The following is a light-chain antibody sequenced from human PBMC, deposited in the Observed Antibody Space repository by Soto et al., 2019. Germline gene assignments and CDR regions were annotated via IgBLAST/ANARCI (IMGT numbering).Light chain of an antibody. CDR2: DVT. CDR3: SSFAGSYPVL. V-gene: IGLV2-11*01. Sequence: QSVLTQPRSVSGSPGQSVTISCTGTSNDVGGYNFVSWYQQHPGKVPKLFIYDVTRRPAGAADCFSGSKSVNTASLTICGLPDDDEADYYCSSFAGSYPVLFGGGTKVTVL. J-gene: IGLJ2*01. CDR1: SNDVGGYNF.